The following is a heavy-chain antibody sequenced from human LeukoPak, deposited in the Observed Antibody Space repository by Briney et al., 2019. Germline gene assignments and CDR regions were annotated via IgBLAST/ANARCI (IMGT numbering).Heavy chain of an antibody. CDR2: IIPIFGTG. V-gene: IGHV1-69*13. CDR3: EGIDETIWFGDRDKDAFDI. Sequence: SVKASCKASGGTFSNYAINWVRQAPGQGLEWMGGIIPIFGTGKYAQKFQGRVTITADESTSTAYMELSSLRFEDTAVYYCEGIDETIWFGDRDKDAFDIWGQGTMVTVSS. CDR1: GGTFSNYA. J-gene: IGHJ3*02. D-gene: IGHD3-10*01.